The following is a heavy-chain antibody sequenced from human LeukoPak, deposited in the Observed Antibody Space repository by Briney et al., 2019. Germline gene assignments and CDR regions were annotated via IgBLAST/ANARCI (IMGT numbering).Heavy chain of an antibody. D-gene: IGHD5-24*01. V-gene: IGHV4-61*02. CDR1: GGSISSGSYY. CDR3: AREAGMATINYYYYYMDV. J-gene: IGHJ6*03. CDR2: IYTSGST. Sequence: SQTLSLTCTVSGGSISSGSYYWSWIRQPAGKGLEWIGRIYTSGSTNYNPSLKSRVTISVDTSKNQFSLKLSSVTAADTAVYYCAREAGMATINYYYYYMDVWGKGTTVTVSS.